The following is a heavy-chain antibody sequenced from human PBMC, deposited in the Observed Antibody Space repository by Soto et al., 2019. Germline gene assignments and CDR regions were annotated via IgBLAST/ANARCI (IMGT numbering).Heavy chain of an antibody. CDR2: IYPGDSDT. J-gene: IGHJ6*02. D-gene: IGHD6-13*01. CDR3: ARTAAAGKYYYGMDV. Sequence: GESLKISCKGSGYSFTSYWIGWVRQLPGKGLESMGIIYPGDSDTRYSPSFQGQVTISADKSISTAYLQWSSLKASDTAMYYCARTAAAGKYYYGMDVWGQGTTVTVSS. CDR1: GYSFTSYW. V-gene: IGHV5-51*01.